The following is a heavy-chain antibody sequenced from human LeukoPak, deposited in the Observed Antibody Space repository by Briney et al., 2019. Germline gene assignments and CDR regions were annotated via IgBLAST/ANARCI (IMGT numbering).Heavy chain of an antibody. CDR3: ANSPFAELLYFDY. J-gene: IGHJ4*02. CDR1: GFTFSSYA. V-gene: IGHV3-23*01. Sequence: GGSLRLSCAASGFTFSSYAMSWVRQAPGKGLEWVSAISGSGGSTYYADSVKGRFTISRDNSKNTLYLQMNSLRAEDTAVYYCANSPFAELLYFDYWGQGTLVTVSS. CDR2: ISGSGGST. D-gene: IGHD3-10*01.